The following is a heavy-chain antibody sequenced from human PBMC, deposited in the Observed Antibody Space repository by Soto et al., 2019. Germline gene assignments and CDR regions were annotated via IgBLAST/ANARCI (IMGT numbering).Heavy chain of an antibody. Sequence: GESLKISCKGSGYNFAGYWIAWVRQMPGKGLELMGIIYPSDSDTRYRPSFQGQVTISADKSISSAYLQWSSLRASDTAMYYCERGGASTRTFDYWGQGTPVPVSS. CDR2: IYPSDSDT. J-gene: IGHJ4*02. CDR3: ERGGASTRTFDY. CDR1: GYNFAGYW. D-gene: IGHD1-1*01. V-gene: IGHV5-51*01.